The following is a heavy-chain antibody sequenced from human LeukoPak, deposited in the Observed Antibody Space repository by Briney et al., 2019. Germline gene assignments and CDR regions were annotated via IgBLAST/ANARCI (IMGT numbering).Heavy chain of an antibody. CDR3: AKGGRGYYDLEDAFDI. CDR2: ISWNSGTI. J-gene: IGHJ3*02. CDR1: GFTFDDYA. Sequence: GGSLRLSCAASGFTFDDYAMHWVRQAPGKGLEWVSGISWNSGTIGYADSVKGRFTISRDNAKNSLYLQMNSLRAEDTALYYCAKGGRGYYDLEDAFDIWGQGTMVTVSS. D-gene: IGHD3-22*01. V-gene: IGHV3-9*01.